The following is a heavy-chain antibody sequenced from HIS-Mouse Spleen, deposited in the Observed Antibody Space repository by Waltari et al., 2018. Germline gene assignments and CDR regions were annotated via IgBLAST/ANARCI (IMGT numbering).Heavy chain of an antibody. J-gene: IGHJ3*02. CDR2: IKQDGSEK. CDR1: GFTFSSYW. CDR3: AGRDVDAFDI. V-gene: IGHV3-7*01. Sequence: EVQLVESGGGLVQPGGSLRLSCAASGFTFSSYWISWVRQAPGKGLEWVANIKQDGSEKYYVDSVKGRFTISRDNAKNSLYLQMNSLRAEDTAVYYCAGRDVDAFDIWGQGTMVTVSS.